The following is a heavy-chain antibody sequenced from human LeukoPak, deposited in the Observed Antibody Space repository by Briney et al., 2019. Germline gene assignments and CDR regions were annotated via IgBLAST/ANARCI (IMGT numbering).Heavy chain of an antibody. V-gene: IGHV3-23*01. J-gene: IGHJ4*02. D-gene: IGHD2-8*01. Sequence: TGGSLRLSCATSGFPFSDFSMSWVRQAPGKGLEWISTTNSGGTSTYYAESVKGRFTISRDNSKNTLYLQMSSLRVEDTAVYYCAKQSYARSLGEGGPGTLASVSS. CDR3: AKQSYARSLGE. CDR1: GFPFSDFS. CDR2: TNSGGTST.